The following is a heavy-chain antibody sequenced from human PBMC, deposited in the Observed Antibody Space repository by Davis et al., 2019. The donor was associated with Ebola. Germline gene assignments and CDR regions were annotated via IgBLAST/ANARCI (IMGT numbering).Heavy chain of an antibody. Sequence: DSVKGRFTVSRDNSKNTVYLQMNSLRTEDTAVYFCAKLLFSYSHGFVSLDYWGQGSLVTVSS. D-gene: IGHD4-11*01. J-gene: IGHJ4*02. V-gene: IGHV3-30*02. CDR3: AKLLFSYSHGFVSLDY.